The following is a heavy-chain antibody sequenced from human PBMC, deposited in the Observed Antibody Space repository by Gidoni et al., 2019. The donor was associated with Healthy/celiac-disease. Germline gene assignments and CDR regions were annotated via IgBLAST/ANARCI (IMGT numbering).Heavy chain of an antibody. Sequence: EVQLVESGGGLVQPGRSLRLSCAASGFTFDDYAMHWVRQAPGKGLEWVSGISWNSGSIGYADSVKGRFTISRDNAKNSLYLQMNSLRAEDTALYYCAKDIESYYDSSGYMDYWGQGTLVTVSS. D-gene: IGHD3-22*01. V-gene: IGHV3-9*01. CDR2: ISWNSGSI. CDR1: GFTFDDYA. J-gene: IGHJ4*02. CDR3: AKDIESYYDSSGYMDY.